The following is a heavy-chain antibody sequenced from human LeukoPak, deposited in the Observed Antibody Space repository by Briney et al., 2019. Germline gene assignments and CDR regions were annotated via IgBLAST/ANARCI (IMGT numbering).Heavy chain of an antibody. CDR2: ISGSGGST. CDR3: AIDCSGGSCSYMGY. D-gene: IGHD2-15*01. Sequence: GGSLRLSCAASGFTFSSYAMSWVRQAPGKGLEWVSAISGSGGSTYYADSVKGRFTISRDNSKNTLYLQMNSLRAEDTAVYYCAIDCSGGSCSYMGYWGQGTPVTVSS. V-gene: IGHV3-23*01. CDR1: GFTFSSYA. J-gene: IGHJ4*02.